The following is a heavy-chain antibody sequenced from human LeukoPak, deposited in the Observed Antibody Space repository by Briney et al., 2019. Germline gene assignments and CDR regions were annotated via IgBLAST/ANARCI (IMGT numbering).Heavy chain of an antibody. D-gene: IGHD1-26*01. CDR1: GYTFTSYG. J-gene: IGHJ4*02. CDR2: ISAYNGNT. CDR3: AKVSGSYYDFDY. V-gene: IGHV1-18*01. Sequence: ASVKVSCKASGYTFTSYGISWVRQAPGQGLEWTGWISAYNGNTNYAQKLQGRVTMTTDTSTSTAYMELRSLRSDDTAVYYCAKVSGSYYDFDYWGQGTLVTVSS.